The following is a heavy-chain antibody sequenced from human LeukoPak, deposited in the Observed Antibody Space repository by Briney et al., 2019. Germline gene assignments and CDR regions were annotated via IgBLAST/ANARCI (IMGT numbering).Heavy chain of an antibody. D-gene: IGHD3-10*01. CDR2: VWFDGTNK. CDR3: ARDHLIKQAPPGY. Sequence: GGSLRLSCAASGFTFSSYGMHWVRQAPGKGLEWVAVVWFDGTNKYYADSVKGRFTISRDNSKNTVYLQMNSLRAEDTAVYYCARDHLIKQAPPGYWGQGSLVTVSS. J-gene: IGHJ4*02. V-gene: IGHV3-33*08. CDR1: GFTFSSYG.